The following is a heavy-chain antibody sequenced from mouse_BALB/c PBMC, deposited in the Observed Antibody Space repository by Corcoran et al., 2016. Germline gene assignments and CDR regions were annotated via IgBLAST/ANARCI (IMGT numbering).Heavy chain of an antibody. Sequence: QIQLQQSGPELVKPGASVKISCKASGYTFTDYYINWVKQKPGQGLEWIGWIYPGSGNTKYNEKFKGKATLTVDTSSSTAYMQRSSLTSEDSAVYFCARGLGHYAMDYWGQGTSVTVSS. CDR2: IYPGSGNT. D-gene: IGHD3-3*01. V-gene: IGHV1-84*02. CDR1: GYTFTDYY. CDR3: ARGLGHYAMDY. J-gene: IGHJ4*01.